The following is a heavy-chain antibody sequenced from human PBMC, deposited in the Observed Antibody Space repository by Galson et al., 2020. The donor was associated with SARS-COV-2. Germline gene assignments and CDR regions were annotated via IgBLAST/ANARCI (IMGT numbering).Heavy chain of an antibody. Sequence: GGSLRLSCAASGFTFSSYGMHWVRQAPGKGLEWVAVIWYDGSNKYYADSVKGRFTISRDNSKNTLYLQMNSLRAEDTAVYYCAREADSSSYALGYWGQGTLVTVSS. CDR2: IWYDGSNK. CDR1: GFTFSSYG. D-gene: IGHD6-6*01. J-gene: IGHJ4*02. CDR3: AREADSSSYALGY. V-gene: IGHV3-33*01.